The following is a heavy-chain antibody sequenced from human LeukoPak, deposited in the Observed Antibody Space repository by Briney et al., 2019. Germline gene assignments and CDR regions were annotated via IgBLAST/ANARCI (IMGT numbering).Heavy chain of an antibody. CDR2: IKQDGSEK. J-gene: IGHJ4*02. CDR3: ARDTDGYNLDHYFDY. D-gene: IGHD5-24*01. CDR1: GFTFSSYW. Sequence: PGGSLRLSCAASGFTFSSYWMSWVRQAPGKGLEWEANIKQDGSEKYYVDSVKGRFTISRDNAKNSLYLQMNSLRAEDTAVYYCARDTDGYNLDHYFDYWGQGTLVTVSS. V-gene: IGHV3-7*01.